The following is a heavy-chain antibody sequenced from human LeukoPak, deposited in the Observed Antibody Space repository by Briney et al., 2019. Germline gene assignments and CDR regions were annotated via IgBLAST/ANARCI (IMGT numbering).Heavy chain of an antibody. J-gene: IGHJ4*02. V-gene: IGHV3-30*04. Sequence: GGSLRLSCTASRLSFSSYTFHWVRQTPGKGLEWVALISYGGSEKSYTDSVKGRFTISRDNAKNSLYLQMNSLRADDTAVYYCARSPSTVTSPDYWGQGTLVTVSS. CDR3: ARSPSTVTSPDY. D-gene: IGHD4-17*01. CDR1: RLSFSSYT. CDR2: ISYGGSEK.